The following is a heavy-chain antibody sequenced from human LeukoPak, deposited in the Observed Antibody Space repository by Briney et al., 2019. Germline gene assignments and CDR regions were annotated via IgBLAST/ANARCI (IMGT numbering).Heavy chain of an antibody. J-gene: IGHJ1*01. V-gene: IGHV3-7*01. CDR3: VREVGAPGSFHH. CDR1: GFTFSNYW. CDR2: IMQDGSEK. Sequence: GGSLRLSCAVSGFTFSNYWMSWVRQAPGKGLEWVANIMQDGSEKYYVDSVKGRFIVSRDNAENTLYLQMNSLRVEDTAVYHCVREVGAPGSFHHWGQGTLVTVSS. D-gene: IGHD1-26*01.